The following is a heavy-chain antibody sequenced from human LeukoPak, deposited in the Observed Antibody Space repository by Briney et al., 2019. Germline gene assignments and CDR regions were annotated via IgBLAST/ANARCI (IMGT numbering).Heavy chain of an antibody. CDR2: ISWDSVTI. J-gene: IGHJ4*02. CDR1: GFDFDDYA. V-gene: IGHV3-9*01. CDR3: VKDPGSHGNYFFDS. D-gene: IGHD3-3*01. Sequence: GGSLRLSCAASGFDFDDYAMHWVRHAPGKGLEWVPGISWDSVTIAYAGPLEGRFTVSRDNAKNSLYLQMDNLRIEDTALYYCVKDPGSHGNYFFDSWGQGALVTVSS.